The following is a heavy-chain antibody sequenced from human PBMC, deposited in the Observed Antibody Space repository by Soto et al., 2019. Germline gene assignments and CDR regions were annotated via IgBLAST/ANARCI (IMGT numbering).Heavy chain of an antibody. Sequence: QVQRVESVVGVVQPGRSLRLSCAASGFTFSSYAMHWVRQAPGKGLEWVAVISYDGSNKYYADSVKGRFTISRDNSKNTLYLQMNSLRAADTAVYYCASLLRDGYNPRAFDIWGQGTMVTVSS. D-gene: IGHD5-12*01. V-gene: IGHV3-30-3*01. CDR3: ASLLRDGYNPRAFDI. J-gene: IGHJ3*02. CDR1: GFTFSSYA. CDR2: ISYDGSNK.